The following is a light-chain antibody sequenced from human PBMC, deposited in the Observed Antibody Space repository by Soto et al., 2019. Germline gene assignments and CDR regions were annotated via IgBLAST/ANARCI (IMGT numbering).Light chain of an antibody. Sequence: EIVITQSPATLSVSPVERATLSCRASQSVSSSYLAWYQQKPGQAPRLLIYGASSRATGIPDRFSGSGSGTDFTLTISRLEPEDFAVYYCQQYDRPTGTFGQGTKVDIK. V-gene: IGKV3-20*01. CDR2: GAS. J-gene: IGKJ1*01. CDR1: QSVSSSY. CDR3: QQYDRPTGT.